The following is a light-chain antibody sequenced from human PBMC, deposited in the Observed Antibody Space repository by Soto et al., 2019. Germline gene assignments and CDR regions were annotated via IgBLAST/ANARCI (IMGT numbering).Light chain of an antibody. CDR2: DAS. V-gene: IGKV1-5*01. CDR1: QSVSSF. Sequence: DIQMTQSPSTLSASVGDRVTITCRASQSVSSFLAWYQQKPGKAPKVLIYDASNLEYGVPSRFSGSGFGTEFILTISSLQPDDFATYWCQHYGGMWTFGQGTKVDIK. CDR3: QHYGGMWT. J-gene: IGKJ1*01.